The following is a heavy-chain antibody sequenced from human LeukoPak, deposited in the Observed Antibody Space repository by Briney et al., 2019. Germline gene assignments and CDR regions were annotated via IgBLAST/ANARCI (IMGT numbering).Heavy chain of an antibody. CDR1: GFPFSSYE. CDR2: ISGSGSSV. Sequence: PGGSLRLSCVASGFPFSSYEMNWVRQAPGKGLEWVSYISGSGSSVYYADSVKGRFTISRDNAKNSLYLQMNSLRAKDTAVYYCARGHNDYWGQGTLVTVSS. V-gene: IGHV3-48*03. CDR3: ARGHNDY. J-gene: IGHJ4*02.